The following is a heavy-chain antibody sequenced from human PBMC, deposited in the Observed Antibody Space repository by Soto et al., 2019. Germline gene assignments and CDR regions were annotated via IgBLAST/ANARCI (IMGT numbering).Heavy chain of an antibody. J-gene: IGHJ3*01. CDR1: GFSLATSGLG. Sequence: QITLKESGPTLVKPTQTLTLTCTFSGFSLATSGLGVGWVRQPPGKALEWLALIYWDDDKRYSSSLKSRINITMGTSRNQVVVTMTNVDPVDTATYYCAHTTVTVYGFEVWGQGTMVVVSS. D-gene: IGHD4-17*01. CDR2: IYWDDDK. V-gene: IGHV2-5*02. CDR3: AHTTVTVYGFEV.